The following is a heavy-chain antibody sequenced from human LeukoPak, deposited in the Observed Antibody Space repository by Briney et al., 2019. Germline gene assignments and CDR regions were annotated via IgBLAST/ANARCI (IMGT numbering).Heavy chain of an antibody. CDR2: ISWNSGNI. D-gene: IGHD3-22*01. J-gene: IGHJ4*02. CDR1: GFTFDDYA. V-gene: IGHV3-9*01. Sequence: GRSLRLSCAASGFTFDDYAMHWVRQAPGKGLGWVSGISWNSGNIGYADSVKGRFTISRDNAKNSLYLQMNSLRAEDTALYYCAKARSGYYSAYFDYWGQGTLVTVSS. CDR3: AKARSGYYSAYFDY.